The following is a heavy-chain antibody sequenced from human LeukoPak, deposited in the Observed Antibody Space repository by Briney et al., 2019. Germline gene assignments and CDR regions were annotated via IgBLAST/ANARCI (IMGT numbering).Heavy chain of an antibody. D-gene: IGHD6-6*01. J-gene: IGHJ4*02. Sequence: PGRSLRLSCAASGFTFSSYAMHWVRQAPGKGLEWVAVISYDGSNKYYADSVKGRFTISRDNSKNTLYLQMNSLRAEDTAVYYCARDSRTAARPSGDYWGQGALVTVSS. V-gene: IGHV3-30-3*01. CDR2: ISYDGSNK. CDR1: GFTFSSYA. CDR3: ARDSRTAARPSGDY.